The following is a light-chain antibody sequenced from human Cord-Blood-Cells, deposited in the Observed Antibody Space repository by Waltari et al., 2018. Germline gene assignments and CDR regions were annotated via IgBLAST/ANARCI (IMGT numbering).Light chain of an antibody. CDR2: GAS. CDR3: QQYNNWPQT. V-gene: IGKV3-15*01. CDR1: QSVSSN. Sequence: EIVMTQPPATLSVSPGERATLSCRASQSVSSNLAWYQQKPGQAPRLLIYGASTRATGSPARFSGSGSGTEFTLTISSLQSEDFAVYYCQQYNNWPQTFGQGTKVEIK. J-gene: IGKJ1*01.